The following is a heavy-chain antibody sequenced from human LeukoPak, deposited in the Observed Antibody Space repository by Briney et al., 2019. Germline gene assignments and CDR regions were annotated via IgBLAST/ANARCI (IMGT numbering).Heavy chain of an antibody. D-gene: IGHD5-12*01. CDR1: GFTFSSYA. V-gene: IGHV3-23*01. CDR2: ISGSGGST. CDR3: AREMVATGVYGMDV. J-gene: IGHJ6*02. Sequence: GGSLRLSCAASGFTFSSYAMSWVRQAPGKGLEWVSAISGSGGSTYYADSVKGRFTISRDNSKNTLYLQMNSLRAEDTAVYYCAREMVATGVYGMDVWGQGTTVTVSS.